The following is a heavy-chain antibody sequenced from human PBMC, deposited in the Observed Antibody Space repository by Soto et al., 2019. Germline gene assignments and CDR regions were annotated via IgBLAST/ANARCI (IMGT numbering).Heavy chain of an antibody. D-gene: IGHD1-26*01. V-gene: IGHV3-43*01. CDR2: ISWDGGST. J-gene: IGHJ6*02. CDR3: AKDGGVGATNYYGMDV. CDR1: GFTFDDYT. Sequence: PGGSLRLSCAASGFTFDDYTMRWVRRAPGKGLEWVSLISWDGGSTYYADSVKGRFTISRDNSKNSLYLQMNSLGTEDTALYYCAKDGGVGATNYYGMDVWGQGTTVTVSS.